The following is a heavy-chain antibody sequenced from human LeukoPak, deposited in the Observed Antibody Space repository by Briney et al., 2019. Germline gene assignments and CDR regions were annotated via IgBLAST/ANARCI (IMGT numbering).Heavy chain of an antibody. CDR2: TYYSGST. CDR1: GGSISSSGYY. Sequence: SSETLSLTCTVSGGSISSSGYYWGWIRQPPGKGLEWFASTYYSGSTYYNPSLKSRVTISVDTSKNQLSLKLSSLTAADTAVYYRARHEYSGSYYGLSWFDPWGQGTLVTVSS. CDR3: ARHEYSGSYYGLSWFDP. D-gene: IGHD1-26*01. V-gene: IGHV4-39*01. J-gene: IGHJ5*02.